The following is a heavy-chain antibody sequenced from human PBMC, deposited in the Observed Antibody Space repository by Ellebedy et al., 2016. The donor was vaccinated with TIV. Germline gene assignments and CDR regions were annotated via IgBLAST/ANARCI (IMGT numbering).Heavy chain of an antibody. V-gene: IGHV3-74*01. J-gene: IGHJ5*02. D-gene: IGHD2/OR15-2a*01. CDR1: GFTFSSYA. Sequence: GESLKISCAASGFTFSSYAINWVRQVTGRGLVWVSRIKTDGTISDYAASVQGRFTISRDNAKNMFYLQMNNLRAEDTAVYYCSRGTDPYFDLPNWLDPWGQGTLVTVSS. CDR2: IKTDGTIS. CDR3: SRGTDPYFDLPNWLDP.